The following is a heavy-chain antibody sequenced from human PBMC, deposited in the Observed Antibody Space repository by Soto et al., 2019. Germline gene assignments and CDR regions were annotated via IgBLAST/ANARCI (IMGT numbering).Heavy chain of an antibody. Sequence: QVQLVQSGAEVKKPGASVKVSCKASGYTFTSYYMHWVRQAPGQGLEWMGLLNPSGGRTSYAQKFQGIVTMTRDTSTSTVYMELSSLRSEDTAVYYCARLGYCSGGSCYSDYWGQGTLVTVSS. J-gene: IGHJ4*02. CDR2: LNPSGGRT. V-gene: IGHV1-46*01. CDR1: GYTFTSYY. CDR3: ARLGYCSGGSCYSDY. D-gene: IGHD2-15*01.